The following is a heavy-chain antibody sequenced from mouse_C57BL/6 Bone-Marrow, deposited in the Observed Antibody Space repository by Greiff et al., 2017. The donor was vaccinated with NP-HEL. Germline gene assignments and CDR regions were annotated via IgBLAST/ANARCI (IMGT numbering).Heavy chain of an antibody. J-gene: IGHJ2*01. V-gene: IGHV1-64*01. CDR3: ARGRVTTVVAKGYFDY. Sequence: VQLQQPGAELVKPGASVKLSCKASGYTFTSYWMHLVKQRPGQGLEWIGMIHPNSGSTNYNEKFKSKATLTVDKSSSTAYMQLSSLTSEDSAVYYCARGRVTTVVAKGYFDYWGQGTTLTVSS. CDR1: GYTFTSYW. D-gene: IGHD1-1*01. CDR2: IHPNSGST.